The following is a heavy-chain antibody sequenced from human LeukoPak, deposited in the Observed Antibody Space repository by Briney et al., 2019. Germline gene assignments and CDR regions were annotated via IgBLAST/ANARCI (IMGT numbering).Heavy chain of an antibody. CDR1: GGSFSGYY. J-gene: IGHJ5*02. CDR2: INHRGST. CDR3: AGRDRKMTSYYGSAKGWFDP. Sequence: ASETLSLTCAVYGGSFSGYYWSWIRQPPGKGLEWIGEINHRGSTNYNPSLKSRVTISVDTSKNQFSLKLSSVTAADTAVYCCAGRDRKMTSYYGSAKGWFDPWGQGTLVTVSS. D-gene: IGHD3-10*01. V-gene: IGHV4-34*01.